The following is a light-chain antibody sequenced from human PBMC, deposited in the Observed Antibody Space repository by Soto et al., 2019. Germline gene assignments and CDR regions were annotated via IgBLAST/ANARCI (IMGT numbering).Light chain of an antibody. V-gene: IGKV1-39*01. CDR3: QQSYSTPPWT. CDR1: QSISSY. J-gene: IGKJ1*01. Sequence: DIQMTQSPSSLSASVGDRVTITCRASQSISSYLNWYQQKPGKAPKLLIYAASSLQSGVPSRFCGSGSGTDFTITISSLQPEDFATYYCQQSYSTPPWTLGKGTKVEIK. CDR2: AAS.